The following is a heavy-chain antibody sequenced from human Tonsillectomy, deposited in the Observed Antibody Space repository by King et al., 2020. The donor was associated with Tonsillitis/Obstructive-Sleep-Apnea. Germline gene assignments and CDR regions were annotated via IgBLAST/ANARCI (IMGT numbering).Heavy chain of an antibody. D-gene: IGHD6-19*01. J-gene: IGHJ3*02. V-gene: IGHV3-30*04. CDR3: ARVMGDGSVWRVKIRAFDI. CDR1: GFTFSSYE. Sequence: VQLVESGGGVVQPGRSLRLACAASGFTFSSYEMHWVRQAPGKGLEWVAVISYEGNNKYYGDSVKGRFTISRDNSKNTLYLQMNSLRADDTAVYYCARVMGDGSVWRVKIRAFDIWGQGTMVTVSS. CDR2: ISYEGNNK.